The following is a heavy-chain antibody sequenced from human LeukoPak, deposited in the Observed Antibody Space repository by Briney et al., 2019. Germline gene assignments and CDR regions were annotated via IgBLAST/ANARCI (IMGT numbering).Heavy chain of an antibody. CDR2: IYYSGST. J-gene: IGHJ4*02. CDR3: ARQRGDSSGYYSMDY. Sequence: SETLSLTCTVSGGSISSYYWSWIRQPPGKGLEWIGYIYYSGSTNYNPSLKSRVTISVDTSKNQFSLKLSSVTAADTAVYYCARQRGDSSGYYSMDYWGQGTLVTVSS. CDR1: GGSISSYY. D-gene: IGHD3-22*01. V-gene: IGHV4-59*08.